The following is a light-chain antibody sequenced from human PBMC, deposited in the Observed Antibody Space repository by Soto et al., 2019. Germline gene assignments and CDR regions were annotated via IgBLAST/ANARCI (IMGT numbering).Light chain of an antibody. CDR1: QSVSSY. V-gene: IGKV3-11*01. CDR2: DAS. Sequence: EIVLTQSPATLYLSPGERATLSCRASQSVSSYLAWYQQKPGQAPRLLIYDASNRATGIPARFSGSGSGTDFTLTIRSLEPEDLAVYYCQQRSNLPPYTFGQGTKLEIK. CDR3: QQRSNLPPYT. J-gene: IGKJ2*01.